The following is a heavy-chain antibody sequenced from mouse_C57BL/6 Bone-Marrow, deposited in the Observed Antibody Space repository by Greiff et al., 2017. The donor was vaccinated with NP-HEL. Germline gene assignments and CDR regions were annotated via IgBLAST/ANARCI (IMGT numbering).Heavy chain of an antibody. V-gene: IGHV1-26*01. CDR2: INPNNGGT. CDR1: GYTFTDYY. J-gene: IGHJ3*01. D-gene: IGHD2-5*01. CDR3: ASYSNYEEVWFAY. Sequence: EVQLQQSGPELVKPGASVKISCKASGYTFTDYYMNWVKQSHGKSLEWIGDINPNNGGTSYNQKFKGKATLTVDKSSSTAYMELRSLTSEDSAVYYCASYSNYEEVWFAYWGQGTLVTVSA.